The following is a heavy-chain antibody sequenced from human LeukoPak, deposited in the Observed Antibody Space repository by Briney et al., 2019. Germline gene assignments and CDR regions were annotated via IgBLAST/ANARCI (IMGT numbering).Heavy chain of an antibody. D-gene: IGHD3-3*01. V-gene: IGHV3-15*01. J-gene: IGHJ4*02. CDR1: GFTFSNAW. Sequence: GGSLRLSCAASGFTFSNAWMSWVRQAPGKGLEWVGRIKSKTDGGTTDYAAPVKGRFTISRDDSKNTLYLQMSSLKTEDTAVYYCTTGFLEWLSLKQYYFDYWGQGTLVTVSS. CDR3: TTGFLEWLSLKQYYFDY. CDR2: IKSKTDGGTT.